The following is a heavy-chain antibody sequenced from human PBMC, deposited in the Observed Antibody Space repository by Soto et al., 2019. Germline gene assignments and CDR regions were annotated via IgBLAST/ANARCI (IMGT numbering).Heavy chain of an antibody. CDR3: ARDKGRLLGYSCGSGMDV. Sequence: SETLPLTCTVSGGSISRYCWSCIRQPPGKGLEWIGYIYYSGSTNYNPSLKSRVTISVDTSKNQFSLKLSSVTAADTAVYYCARDKGRLLGYSCGSGMDVWGQGTTVTVSS. CDR1: GGSISRYC. CDR2: IYYSGST. D-gene: IGHD5-18*01. V-gene: IGHV4-59*01. J-gene: IGHJ6*02.